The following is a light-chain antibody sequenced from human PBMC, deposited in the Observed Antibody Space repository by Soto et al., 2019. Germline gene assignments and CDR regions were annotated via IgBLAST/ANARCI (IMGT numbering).Light chain of an antibody. Sequence: EIVLTQSPGTLSLSPGERATLSCRASQSISNYLAWYQQRPGQSPRLPIYAASSRATGVPDRFSGGGSATDFTLTVSRLEPEDFAVYYCQQYGGSPRTFGQGTKLEIK. CDR2: AAS. V-gene: IGKV3-20*01. CDR3: QQYGGSPRT. J-gene: IGKJ2*01. CDR1: QSISNY.